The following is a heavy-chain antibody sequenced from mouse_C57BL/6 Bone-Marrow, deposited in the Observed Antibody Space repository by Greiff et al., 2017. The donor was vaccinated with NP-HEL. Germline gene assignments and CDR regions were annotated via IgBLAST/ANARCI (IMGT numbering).Heavy chain of an antibody. Sequence: QVQLKESGAELVKPGASVKISCKASGYAFSSYWMNWVKQRPGKGLEWIGQIYPGDGDTNYNGKFKGKATLTADKSSSTAYMQLSSLTSEDSAVYFCAREGDYGPYFDYWDQGTTLTVSS. CDR2: IYPGDGDT. CDR1: GYAFSSYW. J-gene: IGHJ2*01. V-gene: IGHV1-80*01. D-gene: IGHD1-1*02. CDR3: AREGDYGPYFDY.